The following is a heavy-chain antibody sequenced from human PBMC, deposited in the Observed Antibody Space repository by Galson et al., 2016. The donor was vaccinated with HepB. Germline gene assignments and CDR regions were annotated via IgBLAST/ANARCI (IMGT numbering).Heavy chain of an antibody. CDR2: IYPGDSDA. J-gene: IGHJ4*02. D-gene: IGHD5-24*01. CDR1: GYNFTKFW. CDR3: ARQRRDGYRFRVVYH. V-gene: IGHV5-51*01. Sequence: QSGAEVKKPGESLRVSCQASGYNFTKFWIGWVRQMPGKGLEWMGIIYPGDSDARYSPSFQGQVTMSVDKSITTAYLHWSSLKASDIGMYYCARQRRDGYRFRVVYHWGQGTQVTVSS.